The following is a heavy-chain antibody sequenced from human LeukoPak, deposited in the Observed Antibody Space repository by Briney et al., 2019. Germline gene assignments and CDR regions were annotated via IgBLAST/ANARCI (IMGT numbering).Heavy chain of an antibody. CDR3: ARLLLEGYYYMDV. J-gene: IGHJ6*03. CDR1: GGSFTDYF. CDR2: IYSSGST. Sequence: SETLSLTCTVFGGSFTDYFWTWIRHFPGKGLEWIGYIYSSGSTNYNPSLKSRVSISGDTSKNQISLKLSSVSAADTAVYYCARLLLEGYYYMDVWGKGTTVTVSS. D-gene: IGHD3-10*01. V-gene: IGHV4-4*09.